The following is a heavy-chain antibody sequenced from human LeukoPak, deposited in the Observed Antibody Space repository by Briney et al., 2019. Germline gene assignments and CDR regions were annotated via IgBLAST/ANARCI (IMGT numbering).Heavy chain of an antibody. CDR2: IRYDGSNK. J-gene: IGHJ4*02. D-gene: IGHD4-17*01. Sequence: GGSLRLSCAASGFTFSSYGMHWVRQAPGKGLEWVAFIRYDGSNKYYADSVKGRFTISRDDSKNTLYLQMNSLRAEDTAVYYCAKGVTTLVDYWGQGTLVTVSS. V-gene: IGHV3-30*02. CDR1: GFTFSSYG. CDR3: AKGVTTLVDY.